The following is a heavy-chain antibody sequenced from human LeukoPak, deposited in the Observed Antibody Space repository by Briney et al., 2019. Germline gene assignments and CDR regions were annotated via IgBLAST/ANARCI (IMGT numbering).Heavy chain of an antibody. D-gene: IGHD6-19*01. V-gene: IGHV3-21*01. CDR1: GFTFDAFG. J-gene: IGHJ3*02. CDR3: ARHVYSSGWGAFDI. CDR2: ISRSATYL. Sequence: SGGSLRLSCAASGFTFDAFGMTWVRQAPGKGLEWVSSISRSATYLYYADSLQGRFTVSRDDAKSSLYLQMNSPSAEDTAVYYCARHVYSSGWGAFDIWGQGTMVTVSS.